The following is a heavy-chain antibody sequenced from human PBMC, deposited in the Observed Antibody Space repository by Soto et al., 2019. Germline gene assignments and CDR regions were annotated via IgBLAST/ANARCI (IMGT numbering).Heavy chain of an antibody. CDR2: IYPGDSDT. CDR3: ARQVGWGVLRFLEWLSYFDY. CDR1: GYSFTSYW. J-gene: IGHJ4*02. Sequence: GESLKISCKGSGYSFTSYWIGWVRQMPGKGLEWMGIIYPGDSDTRYSPSFQGQVTISADKSISTAYLQWSSLKASDTAMYYCARQVGWGVLRFLEWLSYFDYWGQGTLVTVSS. V-gene: IGHV5-51*01. D-gene: IGHD3-3*01.